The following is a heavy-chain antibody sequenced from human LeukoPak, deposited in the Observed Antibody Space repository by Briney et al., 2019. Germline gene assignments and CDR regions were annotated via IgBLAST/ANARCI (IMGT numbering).Heavy chain of an antibody. Sequence: SETLSLTCTVSGGFISSYYGNWIRQPPGKGLEYIGYIYYGGRTNYNPSLKSRVTISVDTSKNQFSLRLDSVTAADTAVYYCARGYLRRAGDVIDYRGQGTLVTVSS. CDR2: IYYGGRT. V-gene: IGHV4-59*01. J-gene: IGHJ4*02. D-gene: IGHD4-17*01. CDR3: ARGYLRRAGDVIDY. CDR1: GGFISSYY.